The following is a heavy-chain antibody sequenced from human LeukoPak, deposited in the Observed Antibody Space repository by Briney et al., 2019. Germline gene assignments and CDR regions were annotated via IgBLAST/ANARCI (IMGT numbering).Heavy chain of an antibody. CDR3: ARELGGYCSGGSCYSEYYFDY. Sequence: GSSVKVSCKASGGTFSSYAISWVRQAPGQGLEWMGRIIPIFGTANYAQKFQGRVTITTDESTSTAYMELSSLRSEDTAVYYCARELGGYCSGGSCYSEYYFDYWGQGTLVTVSS. D-gene: IGHD2-15*01. J-gene: IGHJ4*02. V-gene: IGHV1-69*05. CDR2: IIPIFGTA. CDR1: GGTFSSYA.